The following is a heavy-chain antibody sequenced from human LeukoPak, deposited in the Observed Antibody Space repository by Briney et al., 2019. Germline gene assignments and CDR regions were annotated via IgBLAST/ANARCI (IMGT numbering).Heavy chain of an antibody. CDR1: GGSISISNYY. CDR2: ISYSGST. CDR3: ARSSLVGFDP. V-gene: IGHV4-39*01. J-gene: IGHJ5*02. Sequence: SETLSLTCTVSGGSISISNYYWGWIRQPPGQGLEWIGSISYSGSTYYNPSLRSRVTMSVDTSKNQFSLKLNSVTAADTAVFYCARSSLVGFDPWGQGILVTVSS. D-gene: IGHD1-26*01.